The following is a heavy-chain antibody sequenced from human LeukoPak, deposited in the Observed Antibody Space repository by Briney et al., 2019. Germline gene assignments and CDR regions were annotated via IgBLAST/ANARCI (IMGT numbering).Heavy chain of an antibody. D-gene: IGHD6-19*01. Sequence: GGSLRLSCAASGFTFSSYWMHWVRQAPGKGLVWVSRINSDGSSTSYADSVKGRFTISRDNAKSTLYLQMNSLRAEDTAVYYCARKGIAVAGTYAFDIWGQGTMVTVSS. J-gene: IGHJ3*02. CDR3: ARKGIAVAGTYAFDI. CDR1: GFTFSSYW. CDR2: INSDGSST. V-gene: IGHV3-74*01.